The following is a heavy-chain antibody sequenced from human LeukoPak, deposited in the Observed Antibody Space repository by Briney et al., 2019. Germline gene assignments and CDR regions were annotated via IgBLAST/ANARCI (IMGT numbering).Heavy chain of an antibody. CDR3: AREVVRRDYYASGFYGMDV. J-gene: IGHJ6*02. V-gene: IGHV3-48*04. CDR2: ISGGSSTI. Sequence: GGSLRLSCSASGFNFSTYSMNWVRQAPGKGLEWVSYISGGSSTIYYADSVKGRFTISRDNAKNSLYLQMNSLRAEDTAVYYCAREVVRRDYYASGFYGMDVWGQGTTVTVSS. D-gene: IGHD3-10*01. CDR1: GFNFSTYS.